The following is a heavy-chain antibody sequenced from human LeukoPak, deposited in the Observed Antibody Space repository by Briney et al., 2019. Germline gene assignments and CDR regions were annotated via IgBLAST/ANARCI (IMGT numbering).Heavy chain of an antibody. V-gene: IGHV4-34*01. CDR1: GGSFSGYY. Sequence: SETLSLTCAVYGGSFSGYYWSWIRQPPGKGLEWIGEINHSGSTNYNPSLKSRVTISVDTSKNQFSLKPSSVTAADTAVYYCARGRGVVPAAQAPYYYMDVWGKGTTVTVSS. CDR2: INHSGST. D-gene: IGHD2-2*01. J-gene: IGHJ6*03. CDR3: ARGRGVVPAAQAPYYYMDV.